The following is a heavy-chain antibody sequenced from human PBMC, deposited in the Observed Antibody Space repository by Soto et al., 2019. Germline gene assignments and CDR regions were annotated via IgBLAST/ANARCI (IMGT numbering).Heavy chain of an antibody. CDR1: GGTFSSYT. CDR2: IIPILGIA. D-gene: IGHD1-26*01. J-gene: IGHJ4*02. V-gene: IGHV1-69*02. CDR3: AAPGGSYSGPFDY. Sequence: QVQLVQSGAEVKKPGSSVKVSCKASGGTFSSYTISWVRQAPGQGLEWMGRIIPILGIANYAQKFQGRVTITADKSTSTAYMELSSLRSEDTAVYYCAAPGGSYSGPFDYWGQGTLVTVSS.